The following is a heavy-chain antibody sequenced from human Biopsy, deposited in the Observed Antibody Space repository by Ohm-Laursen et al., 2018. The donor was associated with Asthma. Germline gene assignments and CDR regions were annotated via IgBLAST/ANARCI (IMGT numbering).Heavy chain of an antibody. CDR2: IWYDGSNK. CDR3: ARKARHGDYDFDY. D-gene: IGHD4-17*01. Sequence: SLRLSCAESGFSFSSYGMHWVREAPGKGLEWVAVIWYDGSNKYYADSVKGRFTISRDNSKNTLYLQMNSLRAEDTAVYYCARKARHGDYDFDYWGQGTLVTVSS. CDR1: GFSFSSYG. J-gene: IGHJ4*02. V-gene: IGHV3-33*01.